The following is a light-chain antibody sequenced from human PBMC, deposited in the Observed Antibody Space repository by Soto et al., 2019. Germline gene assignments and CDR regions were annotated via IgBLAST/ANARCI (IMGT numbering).Light chain of an antibody. J-gene: IGKJ5*01. Sequence: EIVLTQSPVTLSLSPGERATLSGRGSQSIASHLAWYQQKPGQAPRLLIHDASSRATGIPARFSGSGSGTDFTLTISSLEPEDFAVYYCQQRNNWPPSITVGTGKRLEIK. V-gene: IGKV3-11*01. CDR2: DAS. CDR1: QSIASH. CDR3: QQRNNWPPSIT.